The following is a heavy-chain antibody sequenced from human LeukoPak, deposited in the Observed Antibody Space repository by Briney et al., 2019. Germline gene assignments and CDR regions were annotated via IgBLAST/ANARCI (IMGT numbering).Heavy chain of an antibody. CDR1: GFTFSSYA. Sequence: PGGSLRLSCAASGFTFSSYAMHWVCQAPGKGLEWVAVISYDGSNKYYADSVKGRFTISRDNSKNTLYLQMNSLRAEGTAVYYCARDARYCSGGSCLGYGMDVWGQGTTVTVSS. V-gene: IGHV3-30-3*01. CDR3: ARDARYCSGGSCLGYGMDV. D-gene: IGHD2-15*01. CDR2: ISYDGSNK. J-gene: IGHJ6*02.